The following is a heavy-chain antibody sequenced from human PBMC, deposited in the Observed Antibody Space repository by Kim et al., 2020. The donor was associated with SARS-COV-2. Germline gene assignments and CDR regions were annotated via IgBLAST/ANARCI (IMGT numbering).Heavy chain of an antibody. CDR3: AKDSAKYCSGGSCYVGDY. Sequence: GGSLRLSCAASGFTFSSYGMHWVRQAPGKGLEWVAVISYDGSNKYYADSVKGRFTISRDNSKNTLYLQMNSLRAEDTAVYYCAKDSAKYCSGGSCYVGDYWGQGTLVTVSS. J-gene: IGHJ4*02. V-gene: IGHV3-30*18. CDR2: ISYDGSNK. CDR1: GFTFSSYG. D-gene: IGHD2-15*01.